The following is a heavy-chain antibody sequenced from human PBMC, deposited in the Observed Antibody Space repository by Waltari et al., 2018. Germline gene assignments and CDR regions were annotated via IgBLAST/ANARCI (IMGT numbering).Heavy chain of an antibody. J-gene: IGHJ4*02. CDR3: AIGGVETSWYWRY. CDR1: GFTVSRSG. D-gene: IGHD6-13*01. CDR2: IKTDGSET. Sequence: EVQVVESGGGLVQRGGSLRLSCAASGFTVSRSGMTWVRQAPGKGLEWVANIKTDGSETYYVDSVKGRFTISRDNTKNSLYLQMSSLRAEDTAVYYCAIGGVETSWYWRYWGQGTLVTVSS. V-gene: IGHV3-7*01.